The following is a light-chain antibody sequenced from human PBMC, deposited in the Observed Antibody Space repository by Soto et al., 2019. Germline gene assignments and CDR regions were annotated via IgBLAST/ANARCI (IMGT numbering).Light chain of an antibody. Sequence: QSVLTQPPSASGTPGQRVIISCSGSNSNIGSNTANWYQQLPGTAPKLLIYTNNQRPSGVPDRFSGSKSGTSASLAISGLQSEDEADYYCATWDDDLNGVVFGEGTQLTVL. CDR1: NSNIGSNT. CDR2: TNN. J-gene: IGLJ2*01. V-gene: IGLV1-44*01. CDR3: ATWDDDLNGVV.